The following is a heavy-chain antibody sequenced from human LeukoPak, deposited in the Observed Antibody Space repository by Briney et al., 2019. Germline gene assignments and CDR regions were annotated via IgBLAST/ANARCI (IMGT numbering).Heavy chain of an antibody. V-gene: IGHV4-31*03. J-gene: IGHJ4*02. CDR3: ARRFGELLPHYFDY. D-gene: IGHD3-10*01. CDR1: GGSISSGGYY. CDR2: IYYSGST. Sequence: SETLSLTCTVSGGSISSGGYYWSWIRQHPGKGLEWLGYIYYSGSTNYNPSLKSRVTISVDTSKYQFSLKLSSVTAADTAVYYCARRFGELLPHYFDYWGQGTLVTVSS.